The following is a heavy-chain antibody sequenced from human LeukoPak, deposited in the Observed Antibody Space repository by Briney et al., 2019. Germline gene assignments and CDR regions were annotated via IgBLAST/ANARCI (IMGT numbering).Heavy chain of an antibody. CDR2: ISASGGNT. D-gene: IGHD2-2*01. J-gene: IGHJ5*02. V-gene: IGHV3-23*01. CDR3: AKEPREYCSSTSCPNWIDP. Sequence: GGSLRLSCAASGFTFSSYAMSWVRQAPGKGLEWVAAISASGGNTYYADSVKGRFTISRDNSKNSLYLQMSSLRAEDTAVYYCAKEPREYCSSTSCPNWIDPWGQGTLVTVSS. CDR1: GFTFSSYA.